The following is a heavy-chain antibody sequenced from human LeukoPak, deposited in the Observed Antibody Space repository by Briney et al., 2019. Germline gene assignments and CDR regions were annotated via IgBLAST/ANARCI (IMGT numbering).Heavy chain of an antibody. CDR2: ISGSGGST. Sequence: PGGSLRLSCAASGFTFSSYEMNWVRQAPGKGLEWVSAISGSGGSTYYADSVKGRFTISRDNSKNTLYLQMNSLRAEDTAVYYCAKSLPRGTRYHSSSSYLDYWGQGTLVTVSS. D-gene: IGHD6-13*01. V-gene: IGHV3-23*01. CDR3: AKSLPRGTRYHSSSSYLDY. J-gene: IGHJ4*02. CDR1: GFTFSSYE.